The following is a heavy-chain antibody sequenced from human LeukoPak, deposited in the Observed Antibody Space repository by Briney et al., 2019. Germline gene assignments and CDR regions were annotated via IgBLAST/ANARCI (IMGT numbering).Heavy chain of an antibody. V-gene: IGHV3-49*04. Sequence: GGSLRLSCAASGINFRNTWMRWVRQAPGKGLEWVGFIQAKAYGGATKYAASVNGRFSISRDDSQSIANLQMNDLKTEDTAVYYCTRAPHPRCSSSGCYLDYWGQGTLVTVSS. D-gene: IGHD2-2*01. J-gene: IGHJ4*02. CDR2: IQAKAYGGAT. CDR1: GINFRNTW. CDR3: TRAPHPRCSSSGCYLDY.